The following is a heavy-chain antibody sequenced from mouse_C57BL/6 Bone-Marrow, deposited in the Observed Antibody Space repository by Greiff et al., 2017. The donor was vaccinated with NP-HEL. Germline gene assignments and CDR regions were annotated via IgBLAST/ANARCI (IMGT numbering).Heavy chain of an antibody. D-gene: IGHD2-4*01. Sequence: VKLMESGPELVKPGASVKISCKASGYAFSSSWMNWVKQRPGKGLEWIGRIYPGDGDTNYNGKFKGTATLTADKSSSTAYMQLSSLTSEDSAVYFCAFYYDYAWFAYWGQGTLVTVSA. V-gene: IGHV1-82*01. CDR1: GYAFSSSW. CDR2: IYPGDGDT. J-gene: IGHJ3*01. CDR3: AFYYDYAWFAY.